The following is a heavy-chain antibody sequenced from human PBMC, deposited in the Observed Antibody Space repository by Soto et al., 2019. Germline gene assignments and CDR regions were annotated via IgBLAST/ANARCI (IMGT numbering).Heavy chain of an antibody. V-gene: IGHV1-18*04. J-gene: IGHJ6*02. D-gene: IGHD2-8*01. CDR1: GYRFTSYG. CDR3: ARDVYVPEMEYGIDV. CDR2: INPYNGNT. Sequence: QFQLVQSGAEVKKPGATVKVSCKASGYRFTSYGISWVRQAPGQGLEWMGWINPYNGNTNYAQKYQDRVTITTDTATTTGYMELRSLRSDDTAVYYCARDVYVPEMEYGIDVWGQGTTVTVSS.